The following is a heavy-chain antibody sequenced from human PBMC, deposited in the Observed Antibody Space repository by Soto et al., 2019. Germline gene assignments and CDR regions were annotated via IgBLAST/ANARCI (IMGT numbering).Heavy chain of an antibody. CDR1: GGTFSSYT. V-gene: IGHV1-69*04. Sequence: GASVKVSCKAPGGTFSSYTISWVRQAPGQGLEWMGRIIPILGIANYAQKFQGRVTITADKSTSTAYMELSSLRSEDTAVYYCARDLSRQQLVPSYWGQGTLVTSPQ. J-gene: IGHJ4*02. CDR3: ARDLSRQQLVPSY. CDR2: IIPILGIA. D-gene: IGHD6-13*01.